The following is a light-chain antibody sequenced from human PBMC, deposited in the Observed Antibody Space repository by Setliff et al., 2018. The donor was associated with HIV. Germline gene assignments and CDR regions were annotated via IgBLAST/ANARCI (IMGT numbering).Light chain of an antibody. CDR1: SSDVGGYNY. CDR3: SSNTISSTYV. CDR2: DVS. J-gene: IGLJ1*01. Sequence: QSVLTQPASVSGSPGQSITISCTGTSSDVGGYNYVSWYKQYPGKAPKLMVYDVSNRPSGVSNRFSGSKSGNTASLTISGLQAEGEAGYYCSSNTISSTYVFGTGASSPS. V-gene: IGLV2-14*03.